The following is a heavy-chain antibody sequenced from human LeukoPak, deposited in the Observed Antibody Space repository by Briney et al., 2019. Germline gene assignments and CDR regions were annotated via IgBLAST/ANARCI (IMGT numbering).Heavy chain of an antibody. CDR2: INPNSGGT. D-gene: IGHD6-19*01. CDR1: GYTFTGYY. V-gene: IGHV1-2*02. J-gene: IGHJ4*02. Sequence: ASVKVSCKASGYTFTGYYMHWVRQAPGQGLEWMGWINPNSGGTNYAQTFQGRVTMTRDTSISTAYMELSRLRSDDTAVYYCARVLEWLVRKSDDYWGQGTLVTVSS. CDR3: ARVLEWLVRKSDDY.